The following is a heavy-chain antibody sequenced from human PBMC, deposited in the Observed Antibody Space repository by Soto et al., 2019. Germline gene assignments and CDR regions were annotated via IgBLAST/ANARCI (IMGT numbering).Heavy chain of an antibody. J-gene: IGHJ5*02. V-gene: IGHV3-53*01. Sequence: GGSLRLSCAASGFTVSNTYMTWVRQPPGKGLECVSVIYTAGGTNYADSVKGRFIISRDNSKDTLYLQMNSLRAEDTAVYYCARALPVAKGGFDPWGQGTLVTVSS. CDR2: IYTAGGT. CDR1: GFTVSNTY. D-gene: IGHD2-2*01. CDR3: ARALPVAKGGFDP.